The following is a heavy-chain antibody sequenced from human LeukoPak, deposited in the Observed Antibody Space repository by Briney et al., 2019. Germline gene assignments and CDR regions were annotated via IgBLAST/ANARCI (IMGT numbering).Heavy chain of an antibody. CDR1: GGTFSSYA. CDR3: ARASPDYGDYGGYFQH. V-gene: IGHV1-69*04. CDR2: IIPILGIA. D-gene: IGHD4-17*01. J-gene: IGHJ1*01. Sequence: SVKVSCKASGGTFSSYAISWVRQAPGQGLEWMGRIIPILGIANYAQKFQGRVTITADKSTSTAYMELSSLRSEDTAVYYCARASPDYGDYGGYFQHWGQGTLVTVSS.